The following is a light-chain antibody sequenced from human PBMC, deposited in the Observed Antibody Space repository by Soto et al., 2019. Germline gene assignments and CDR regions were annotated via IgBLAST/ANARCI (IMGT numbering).Light chain of an antibody. V-gene: IGLV2-14*01. CDR1: SSDVGGYNY. Sequence: QSALTQPASVSGSPGQSITISWTGTSSDVGGYNYVSWYQQHPGKAPKLMIYDVSNRPSGVSNRFSGSKSGNTASQTISGLQAEDEAEYYCSSYTSSSTPVVFGGGTKLTVL. CDR2: DVS. J-gene: IGLJ2*01. CDR3: SSYTSSSTPVV.